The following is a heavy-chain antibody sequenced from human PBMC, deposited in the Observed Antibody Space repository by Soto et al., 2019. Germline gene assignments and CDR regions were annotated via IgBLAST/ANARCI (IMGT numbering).Heavy chain of an antibody. Sequence: SETLSLTCTVSGSSISGYYWSWIRKSAGKGLEWIGRIYGTGTTDYNPSLKKRVMMSVDTSKKQFSLKLRSVTAADTAVYYCVRDGTRTLRDWFAPWGQGISVTVSS. CDR1: GSSISGYY. V-gene: IGHV4-4*07. D-gene: IGHD1-1*01. J-gene: IGHJ5*02. CDR3: VRDGTRTLRDWFAP. CDR2: IYGTGTT.